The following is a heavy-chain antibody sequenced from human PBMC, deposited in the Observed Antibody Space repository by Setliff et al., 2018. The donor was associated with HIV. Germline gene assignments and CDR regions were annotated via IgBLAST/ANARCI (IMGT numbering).Heavy chain of an antibody. J-gene: IGHJ5*01. CDR2: VSTTDGA. D-gene: IGHD1-1*01. V-gene: IGHV4-4*08. CDR1: ADSVTSYS. Sequence: PSETLSLTCSVSADSVTSYSWEWIRQPPGRRLEWIGSVSTTDGATYNPSLQSRVSMSVDPSKKQVSLHLTSVTAADTAVYYCSRGSAAGTGLPPRDSWGQGILVTSPQ. CDR3: SRGSAAGTGLPPRDS.